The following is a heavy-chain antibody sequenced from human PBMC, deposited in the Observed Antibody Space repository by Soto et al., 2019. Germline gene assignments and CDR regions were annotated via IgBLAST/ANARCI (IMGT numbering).Heavy chain of an antibody. CDR1: GLTFSEPW. V-gene: IGHV3-15*01. D-gene: IGHD6-25*01. J-gene: IGHJ1*01. CDR3: VHSDYYYLNC. Sequence: VRSLRLSCPVSGLTFSEPWMTRVRQTPGKGLEWVGRIKSKGGGETTDYGVPVKGRFIVSRDDSEYTFHLQMNSLNTHEPPLCFCVHSDYYYLNCWGQGTLVIVCS. CDR2: IKSKGGGETT.